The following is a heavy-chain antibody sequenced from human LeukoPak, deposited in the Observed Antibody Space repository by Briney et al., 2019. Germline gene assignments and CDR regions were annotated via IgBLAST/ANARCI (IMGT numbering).Heavy chain of an antibody. V-gene: IGHV3-7*05. D-gene: IGHD6-6*01. CDR1: GFTISRSW. J-gene: IGHJ5*02. CDR2: IQQDGSEK. CDR3: AAYSSSSGWLDP. Sequence: GGSLRLSCGASGFTISRSWMTWVRQAPGKGLEGVANIQQDGSEKYYVDSVKGRFTISRDNAKNLLYLQMNSLRAEDTALYYCAAYSSSSGWLDPWGQGTLVIVSS.